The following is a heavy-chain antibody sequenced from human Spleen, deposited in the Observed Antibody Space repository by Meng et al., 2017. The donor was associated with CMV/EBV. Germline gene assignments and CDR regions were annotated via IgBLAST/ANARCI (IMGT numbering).Heavy chain of an antibody. D-gene: IGHD2-2*03. Sequence: GESLKISCAASGFTFSSYSMNWVRQAPGKGLEWVSYISSSGSTIYYADSVKGRFTISRDNAKNSLYLQMNSLRAEDTAVYYCAKVGSMAIVVVPAAIVYGMDVWGQGTTVTVSS. CDR2: ISSSGSTI. CDR3: AKVGSMAIVVVPAAIVYGMDV. V-gene: IGHV3-48*04. J-gene: IGHJ6*02. CDR1: GFTFSSYS.